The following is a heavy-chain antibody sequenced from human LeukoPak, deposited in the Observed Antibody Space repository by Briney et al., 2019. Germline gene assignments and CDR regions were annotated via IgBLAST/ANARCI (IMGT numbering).Heavy chain of an antibody. CDR1: GYTFTGYY. V-gene: IGHV1-2*02. J-gene: IGHJ6*02. D-gene: IGHD4-23*01. CDR2: INPNSGGT. Sequence: ASVKVSCKASGYTFTGYYMHWVRQAPGQGLEWMGWINPNSGGTNYAQKFQGRVTMTRDTSISTAYMELSRLTSDDTAVYYCARVDGDYDGNSYYYYGMDVWGQGTTVTASS. CDR3: ARVDGDYDGNSYYYYGMDV.